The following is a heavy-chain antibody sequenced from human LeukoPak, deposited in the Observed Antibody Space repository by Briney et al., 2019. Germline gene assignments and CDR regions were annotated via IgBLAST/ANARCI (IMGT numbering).Heavy chain of an antibody. J-gene: IGHJ3*02. V-gene: IGHV4-59*01. CDR1: GGSISGYY. Sequence: SETLSLTCTVSGGSISGYYWSWIRQPPGKGLEWIGYIYYSGSTNYNPSLKSRVTISVDTSKNQFSLKLSSVTAADTAVYYCARQLAYCGGDCMIDAFDIWGQGTMVTVSS. CDR2: IYYSGST. D-gene: IGHD2-21*02. CDR3: ARQLAYCGGDCMIDAFDI.